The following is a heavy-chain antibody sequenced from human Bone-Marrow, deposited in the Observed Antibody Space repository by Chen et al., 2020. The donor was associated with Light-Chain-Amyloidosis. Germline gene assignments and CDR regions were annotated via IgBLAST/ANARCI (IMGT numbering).Heavy chain of an antibody. CDR3: ARIMTTVTTTDY. CDR1: GYIFTKYY. Sequence: QVQLVQSGAEVKKPGASVKISCKASGYIFTKYYMHWVRQTPGEGFEWMGIINPISGSASYAEKFEGRVTMTRDTSTSTFYMELSSLKSEDTAVYYCARIMTTVTTTDYWGQGALVTVSS. J-gene: IGHJ4*02. D-gene: IGHD4-17*01. CDR2: INPISGSA. V-gene: IGHV1-46*01.